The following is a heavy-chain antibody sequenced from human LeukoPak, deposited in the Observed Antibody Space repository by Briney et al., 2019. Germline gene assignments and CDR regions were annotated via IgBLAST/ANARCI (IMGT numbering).Heavy chain of an antibody. D-gene: IGHD3-22*01. CDR1: GGSISSTY. J-gene: IGHJ4*02. CDR3: ARDREISSGFYYGFDC. Sequence: PSETLSLTCTVSGGSISSTYWSWIRQPPGKELEWIGHIYYSGSTNYNPSLKSRLTISVDTSKNQFSLKLSSVTAADTAVYFCARDREISSGFYYGFDCWGQGTRVTVSS. CDR2: IYYSGST. V-gene: IGHV4-59*01.